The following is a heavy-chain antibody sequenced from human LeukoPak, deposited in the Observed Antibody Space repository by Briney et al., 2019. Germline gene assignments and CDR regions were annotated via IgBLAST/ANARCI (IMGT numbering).Heavy chain of an antibody. Sequence: SETLSLTCTVSGGSISSGSYYWSWIRQPAGKGLEWIGRIYTSGSTNYNPSLKSRVTISVDTSKNQFSLKLSSVTAADTAVYYCARYSGYAMTFGYWGQGTLVTVSS. CDR2: IYTSGST. D-gene: IGHD5-12*01. J-gene: IGHJ4*02. V-gene: IGHV4-61*02. CDR3: ARYSGYAMTFGY. CDR1: GGSISSGSYY.